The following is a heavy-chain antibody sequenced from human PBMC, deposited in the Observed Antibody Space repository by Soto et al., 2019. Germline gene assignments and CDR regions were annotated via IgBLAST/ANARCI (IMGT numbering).Heavy chain of an antibody. CDR3: ARGPYCSGGTCYSQFFDY. J-gene: IGHJ4*02. D-gene: IGHD2-15*01. V-gene: IGHV1-18*01. CDR1: GYTFTIYG. Sequence: GASVKVSCKASGYTFTIYGISWVRQAPGQGLEWMGWISSYNGDTNYAQKLQGRVSMTADTSTGTAYMELRSLRSDDTAMYYCARGPYCSGGTCYSQFFDYWGQGTLVTVSS. CDR2: ISSYNGDT.